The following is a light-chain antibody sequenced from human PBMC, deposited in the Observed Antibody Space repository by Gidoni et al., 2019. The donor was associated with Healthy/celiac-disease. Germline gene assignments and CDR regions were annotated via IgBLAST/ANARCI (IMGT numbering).Light chain of an antibody. J-gene: IGLJ2*01. CDR3: EVV. Sequence: SYVLTQPPSVSVAPGQTARITCGGNNIGSKSVHWYQRKPGQAPVLVVYDDSDRPSGIPERFSGSNSGNTATLTISRVEAGDSSSDHPEVVFGGGTKLTVL. CDR2: DDS. CDR1: NIGSKS. V-gene: IGLV3-21*02.